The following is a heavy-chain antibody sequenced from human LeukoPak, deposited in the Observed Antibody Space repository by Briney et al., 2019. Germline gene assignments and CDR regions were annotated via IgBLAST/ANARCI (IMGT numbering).Heavy chain of an antibody. CDR3: ARDRGYCTNGVCYARRIGAFDI. V-gene: IGHV4-4*02. J-gene: IGHJ3*02. Sequence: SETLSLTCAVSGGSISSSNWWSWVRQPPGKGLEWIGEIYHSGSTNYNPSLKSRVTISVDKSKNQFSLKLSSVTAADTAVYYCARDRGYCTNGVCYARRIGAFDIWGQGTMVTVS. CDR2: IYHSGST. D-gene: IGHD2-8*01. CDR1: GGSISSSNW.